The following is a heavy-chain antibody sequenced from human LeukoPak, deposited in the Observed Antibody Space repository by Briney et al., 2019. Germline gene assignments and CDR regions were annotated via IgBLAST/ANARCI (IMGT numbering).Heavy chain of an antibody. CDR1: GYSFTNFW. CDR2: IYPADSDT. Sequence: GESPKISCKTSGYSFTNFWIGWVRQMPRKGLEWMGIIYPADSDTRYSPSFQGQVTISADKSIGTAYLQWSSLRASDTAMYYCARSVPNTSGGVDYWGQGTLVTVSS. J-gene: IGHJ4*02. D-gene: IGHD6-19*01. CDR3: ARSVPNTSGGVDY. V-gene: IGHV5-51*01.